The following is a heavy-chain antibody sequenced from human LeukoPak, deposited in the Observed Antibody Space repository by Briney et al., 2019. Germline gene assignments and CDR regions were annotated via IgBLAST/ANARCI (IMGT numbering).Heavy chain of an antibody. Sequence: GGSLRLSCAASGFTFSSYDMNWVRQAPGKGLEWVSSFSSSSRTIYYADSVKGRFTISRDNAKRSLFLQMNSLRAEDTAVYYCARGGGLTAAADYWGQGTLVTVSS. CDR1: GFTFSSYD. V-gene: IGHV3-48*01. D-gene: IGHD6-13*01. CDR3: ARGGGLTAAADY. J-gene: IGHJ4*02. CDR2: FSSSSRTI.